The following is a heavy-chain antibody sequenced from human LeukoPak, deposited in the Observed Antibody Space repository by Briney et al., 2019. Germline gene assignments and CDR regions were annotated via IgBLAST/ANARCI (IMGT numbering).Heavy chain of an antibody. V-gene: IGHV1-69*05. Sequence: GASVKVSCKASGGTFSSYAISWVRQAPGQGLEWMGRIIPIFGTANYAQKFQGRVTITTDESTSTAYMELSSLRSEDTAVYDCARDRSIVVVPAASYFDYWGQGTLVTVSS. J-gene: IGHJ4*02. CDR2: IIPIFGTA. CDR3: ARDRSIVVVPAASYFDY. CDR1: GGTFSSYA. D-gene: IGHD2-2*01.